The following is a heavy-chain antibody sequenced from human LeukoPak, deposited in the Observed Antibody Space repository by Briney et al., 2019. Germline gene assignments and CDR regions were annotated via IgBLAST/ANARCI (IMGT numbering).Heavy chain of an antibody. Sequence: SETLSLTCAVYGGSFSGYYWSWIRQPPGKGLEWIGEINHSGSTNYNPSLKSRVTISVDTSKNQFSLKLSSVTAADTAVYYCARDQTGVYGYWGQGTLVTVSS. J-gene: IGHJ4*02. CDR2: INHSGST. CDR3: ARDQTGVYGY. V-gene: IGHV4-34*01. D-gene: IGHD7-27*01. CDR1: GGSFSGYY.